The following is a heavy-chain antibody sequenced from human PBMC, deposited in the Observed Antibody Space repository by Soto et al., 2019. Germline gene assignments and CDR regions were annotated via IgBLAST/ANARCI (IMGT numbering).Heavy chain of an antibody. CDR3: ARDGQWLPRDGLRSSYYFDY. V-gene: IGHV3-33*01. J-gene: IGHJ4*02. CDR2: IWYDGGNK. D-gene: IGHD6-19*01. CDR1: GFNFSSYV. Sequence: QVQLVESGGGVVQPGRSLRLSCAASGFNFSSYVMHWVRQAPGKGLEWVAVIWYDGGNKYYADSVKGRCTISRDNSKNTLYLQMNSRRAEDAAVYYCARDGQWLPRDGLRSSYYFDYWGQGTMVTVSS.